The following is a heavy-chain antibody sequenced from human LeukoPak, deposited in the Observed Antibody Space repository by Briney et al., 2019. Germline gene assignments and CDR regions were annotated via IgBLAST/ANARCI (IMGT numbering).Heavy chain of an antibody. J-gene: IGHJ6*02. CDR2: ISSSSSYI. D-gene: IGHD2-2*01. CDR1: GFTFSSYS. V-gene: IGHV3-21*01. Sequence: GSLRLSCAASGFTFSSYSMNWVRQAPGKGLEWVSSISSSSSYIYYADSVKGRFTISRDNAKNSLYLQMNSLRAEDTAVYYCARVPASFYGMDVWGQGTTVTVSS. CDR3: ARVPASFYGMDV.